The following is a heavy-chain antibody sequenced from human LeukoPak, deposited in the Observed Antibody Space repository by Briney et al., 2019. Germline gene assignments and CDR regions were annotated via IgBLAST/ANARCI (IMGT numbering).Heavy chain of an antibody. V-gene: IGHV3-43*01. CDR1: GFTFHHYS. D-gene: IGHD3-16*01. CDR2: ISWDGGIT. J-gene: IGHJ4*02. CDR3: ARDANDYASPPDY. Sequence: GGSLRLSCAASGFTFHHYSMYWVCQPPGKGLGWVSLISWDGGITYYADSVRGRFTISRDNSKNSLSLEMNSLRTEDTAVYYCARDANDYASPPDYWGQGTLVTVSS.